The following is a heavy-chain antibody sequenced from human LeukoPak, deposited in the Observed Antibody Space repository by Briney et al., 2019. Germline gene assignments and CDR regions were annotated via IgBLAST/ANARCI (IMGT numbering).Heavy chain of an antibody. CDR1: GGSISSSY. CDR3: ARERALLWFGELFGY. CDR2: INHSGST. J-gene: IGHJ4*02. Sequence: RTSETLSLTCTVSGGSISSSYWSWIRQPPGKGLEWIGEINHSGSTNYNPSLKSRVTISVDTSKNQFSLKLSSVTAADTAVYYCARERALLWFGELFGYWGQGTLVTVSS. V-gene: IGHV4-34*01. D-gene: IGHD3-10*01.